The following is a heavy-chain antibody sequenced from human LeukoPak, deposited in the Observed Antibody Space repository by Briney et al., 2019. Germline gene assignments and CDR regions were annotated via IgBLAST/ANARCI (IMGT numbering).Heavy chain of an antibody. CDR1: GGSISSSSYY. CDR2: IYYSGST. Sequence: SETLSLTCTVSGGSISSSSYYWGWIRQPPGKGLEWIGSIYYSGSTYYNPSLKSRVTISVDTSKNQFSLKLSSVTAADTAVYYCATSPKGIQLWGTFDYWGQGTLVTVSS. J-gene: IGHJ4*02. CDR3: ATSPKGIQLWGTFDY. D-gene: IGHD5-18*01. V-gene: IGHV4-39*01.